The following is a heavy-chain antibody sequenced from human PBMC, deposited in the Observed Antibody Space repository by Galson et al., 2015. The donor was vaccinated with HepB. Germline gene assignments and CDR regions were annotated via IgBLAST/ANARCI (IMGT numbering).Heavy chain of an antibody. D-gene: IGHD6-19*01. J-gene: IGHJ4*02. CDR3: ARTYLTAVAGTMFDY. Sequence: PALVKPTQTLTLTCTFSGFSLSTSGMCVSWIRQPPGKALEWLARIDWDDDKYYSTSLKTRLTISKDTSKNQVVLTMTNMDPVDTATYYCARTYLTAVAGTMFDYWGQGTLVTVSS. V-gene: IGHV2-70*11. CDR2: IDWDDDK. CDR1: GFSLSTSGMC.